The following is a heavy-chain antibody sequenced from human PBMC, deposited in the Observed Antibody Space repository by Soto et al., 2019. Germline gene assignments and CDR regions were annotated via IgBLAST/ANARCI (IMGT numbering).Heavy chain of an antibody. V-gene: IGHV4-59*01. Sequence: SETLSLTCTVSGGSISSYYWIWIRQPPGKGLEWIGYIYYSGSTNYNPSLKSRVTISVDTSKNQFSLKLSSVTAADTAVYYCARGSTAMVRHFDYWGQGTLVTVS. CDR1: GGSISSYY. CDR3: ARGSTAMVRHFDY. CDR2: IYYSGST. J-gene: IGHJ4*02. D-gene: IGHD5-18*01.